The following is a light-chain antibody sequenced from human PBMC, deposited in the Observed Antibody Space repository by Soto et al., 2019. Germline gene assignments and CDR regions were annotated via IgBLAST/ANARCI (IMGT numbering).Light chain of an antibody. V-gene: IGKV3-20*01. Sequence: EIVLTQSPGTLSLSPGERATLSCRASQSVSSSYLAWYQLKPGQAPRLLIYGASSRATGIPDRFSGSGSGTDFTLTISRLDPEDFAVYYCQQCGSSLWTFGQGTKVDIK. J-gene: IGKJ1*01. CDR3: QQCGSSLWT. CDR2: GAS. CDR1: QSVSSSY.